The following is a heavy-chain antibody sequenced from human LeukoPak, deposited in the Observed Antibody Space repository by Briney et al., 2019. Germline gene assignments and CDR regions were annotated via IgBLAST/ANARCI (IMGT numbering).Heavy chain of an antibody. CDR2: IYHSGST. V-gene: IGHV4-4*02. D-gene: IGHD3-22*01. CDR3: ARVSYYYDSSGYYPDY. J-gene: IGHJ4*02. CDR1: GGSISSSNW. Sequence: PSGTLSLTCAVSGGSISSSNWWSWVRPPPGKGLEWIGEIYHSGSTNYNPSLKSRVTISVDTSKNQFSLKLSSVTAADTAVYYCARVSYYYDSSGYYPDYWGQGTLVTVSS.